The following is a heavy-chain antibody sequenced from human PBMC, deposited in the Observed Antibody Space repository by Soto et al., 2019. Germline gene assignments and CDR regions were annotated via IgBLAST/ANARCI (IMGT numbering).Heavy chain of an antibody. V-gene: IGHV3-66*01. J-gene: IGHJ6*02. CDR2: IYSDGST. D-gene: IGHD6-13*01. Sequence: PASGFTVNNNFMSWVRQAPGKGLEWVSVIYSDGSTYYADSVKGRFTISRDNSKNTLYLQMNSLRAEDTAVYYCARDKGWRGSSWYFPDYYAMDVWGQGTTVTVSS. CDR3: ARDKGWRGSSWYFPDYYAMDV. CDR1: GFTVNNNF.